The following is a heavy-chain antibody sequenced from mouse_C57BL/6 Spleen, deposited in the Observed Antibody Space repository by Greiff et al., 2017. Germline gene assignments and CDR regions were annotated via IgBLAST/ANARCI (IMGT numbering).Heavy chain of an antibody. CDR1: GYTFTDDY. J-gene: IGHJ2*01. CDR3: ARIGPAVGFDY. Sequence: EVQLQQSGPELVRPGASVKISCKASGYTFTDDYMNWVKQSHGKSLEWIGDINPNNGGTGYDQKFQGKATLTVDKSSSTAYMELRSLTSEDSAVYYCARIGPAVGFDYWGQGPTLTVAS. V-gene: IGHV1-26*01. D-gene: IGHD1-1*02. CDR2: INPNNGGT.